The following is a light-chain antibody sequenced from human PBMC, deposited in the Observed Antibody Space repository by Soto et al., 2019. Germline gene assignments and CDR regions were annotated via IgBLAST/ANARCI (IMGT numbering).Light chain of an antibody. Sequence: QSVLNQPPSASGTPGQRVTILCSGSSSNIGSNPVNWYQQLPVTAPKLLIYSNNQRPSGVPARFSGSKSGTSASLAISGLQPEDEADYYCAAWDDSLNGFVFGTGTKVTVL. CDR1: SSNIGSNP. CDR2: SNN. CDR3: AAWDDSLNGFV. J-gene: IGLJ1*01. V-gene: IGLV1-44*01.